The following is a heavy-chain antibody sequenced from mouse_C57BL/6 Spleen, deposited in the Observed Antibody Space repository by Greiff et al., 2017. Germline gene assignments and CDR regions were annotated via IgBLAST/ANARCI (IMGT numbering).Heavy chain of an antibody. V-gene: IGHV1-26*01. D-gene: IGHD1-1*01. CDR2: INPNNGGT. J-gene: IGHJ2*01. CDR1: GYTFTDYY. CDR3: ANYYGSSYVVY. Sequence: VQLQQSGPELVKPGASVKISCKASGYTFTDYYMNWVKQSHGKSLEWIGDINPNNGGTSYNQKFKGKATLTVDKSSSTAYMELRSLTSEDSAVYYCANYYGSSYVVYWGQGTTRTVSS.